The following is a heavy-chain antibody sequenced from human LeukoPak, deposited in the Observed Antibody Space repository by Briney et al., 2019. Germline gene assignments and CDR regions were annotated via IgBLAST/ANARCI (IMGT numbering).Heavy chain of an antibody. V-gene: IGHV1-8*03. D-gene: IGHD6-6*01. CDR2: MNPNSGST. J-gene: IGHJ3*02. CDR1: GYTFTSYD. CDR3: ARGTLVGYAFDI. Sequence: ASVKVSCKASGYTFTSYDINWVRQATGQGLEWMGWMNPNSGSTGYAQKFQGRVTITRNTSISTAYMELSSLRSEDTAVYYCARGTLVGYAFDIWGQGTMVTVSS.